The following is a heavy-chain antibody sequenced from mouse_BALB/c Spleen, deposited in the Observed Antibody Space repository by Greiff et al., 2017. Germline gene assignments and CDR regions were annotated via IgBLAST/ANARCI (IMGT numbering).Heavy chain of an antibody. J-gene: IGHJ2*01. Sequence: ESGPGLVKPSQSLSLTCSVTCYSITSCYYWNWILQFPGNKLEWMGYISYDGSNNYNPSLKNRISITRDTSKNQFFLKLNSVTTEDTATYYCARDYYGHYCDYWGQGTTLTVSS. V-gene: IGHV3-6*02. D-gene: IGHD1-2*01. CDR1: CYSITSCYY. CDR2: ISYDGSN. CDR3: ARDYYGHYCDY.